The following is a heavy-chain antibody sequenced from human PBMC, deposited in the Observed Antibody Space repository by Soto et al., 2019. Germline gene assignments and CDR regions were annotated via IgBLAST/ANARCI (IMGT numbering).Heavy chain of an antibody. CDR1: GGYISSGDCY. D-gene: IGHD3-22*01. V-gene: IGHV4-30-4*08. CDR2: IYYSGST. Sequence: SETKSLTCTVSGGYISSGDCYWSWLNKHPGKGLEWIGYIYYSGSTYYNPSLKSRVSISLETSKSQFSLRLTSVTAADTAVYYCARLGAYYQSLDPWGPGTLVTVSS. J-gene: IGHJ5*02. CDR3: ARLGAYYQSLDP.